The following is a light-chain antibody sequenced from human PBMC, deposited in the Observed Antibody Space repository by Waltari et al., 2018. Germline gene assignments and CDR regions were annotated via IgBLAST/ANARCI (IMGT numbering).Light chain of an antibody. V-gene: IGLV2-8*01. CDR1: SRAVGGYNY. J-gene: IGLJ2*01. CDR2: EVS. Sequence: QSALTQPPSASGSPGQSVTIPCPGTSRAVGGYNYVPWYQKHPGKAPKLMIYEVSKRPSGLPDRFAGSKSGNTASLTVSGHEAEDEAVYYCSSYAGSNKNVVFGGGTKLTVL. CDR3: SSYAGSNKNVV.